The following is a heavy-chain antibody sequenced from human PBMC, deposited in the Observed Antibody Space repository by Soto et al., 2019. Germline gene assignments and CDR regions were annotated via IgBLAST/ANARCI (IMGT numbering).Heavy chain of an antibody. J-gene: IGHJ6*02. Sequence: PGESLKISCKGSGYSFTSYWIGWVRQMPGKGLEWMGIIYPGDSDTRYSPSFQGQVTISADKSISTAYLQWSSLKASDTAMYYCARHGGDFWSGYRIYYYYGMDVWGQGTTVTVSS. V-gene: IGHV5-51*01. CDR3: ARHGGDFWSGYRIYYYYGMDV. D-gene: IGHD3-3*01. CDR1: GYSFTSYW. CDR2: IYPGDSDT.